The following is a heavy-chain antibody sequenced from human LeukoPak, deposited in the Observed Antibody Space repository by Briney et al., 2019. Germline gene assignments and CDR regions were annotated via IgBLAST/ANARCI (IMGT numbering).Heavy chain of an antibody. V-gene: IGHV3-23*01. CDR3: AKDRAYYYDSRAFDI. Sequence: GGSVRLSCAASGFTFSSYGMSWVRQAPGKGLEWVSAISGSGGSTYYADSVKGRFTIPRDNSKNTLYLQMNSLRAEDTAVYYCAKDRAYYYDSRAFDIWGQGTMVTVSS. CDR1: GFTFSSYG. J-gene: IGHJ3*02. D-gene: IGHD3-22*01. CDR2: ISGSGGST.